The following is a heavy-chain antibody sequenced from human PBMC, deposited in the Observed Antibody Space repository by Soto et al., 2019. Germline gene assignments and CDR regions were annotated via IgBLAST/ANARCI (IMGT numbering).Heavy chain of an antibody. D-gene: IGHD3-9*01. J-gene: IGHJ5*02. Sequence: SQTLSLTCAISGDSVSSKTAAWNWFRQSPSRGLEWLGRTYFRSKWYNDYAISVKSRITINPDTSKNQFSLLLNSVTPEDTAVYYCARVSFDHFVHWFDPWGQGTLVTVSS. V-gene: IGHV6-1*01. CDR3: ARVSFDHFVHWFDP. CDR2: TYFRSKWYN. CDR1: GDSVSSKTAA.